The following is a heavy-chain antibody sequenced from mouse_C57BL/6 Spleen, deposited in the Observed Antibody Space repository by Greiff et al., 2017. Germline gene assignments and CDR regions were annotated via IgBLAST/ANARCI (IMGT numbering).Heavy chain of an antibody. V-gene: IGHV1-55*01. CDR1: GYTFTSYW. Sequence: QVQLQQPGAELVKPGASVKMSCKASGYTFTSYWITWVKQRPGQGLEWIGDIYPGSGSTNYNEKFKSKATLTVDTSSSTAYMQLSSLTSEDSAVYYCARYYGSREDYYAMDDWGQGTPVTVSS. CDR3: ARYYGSREDYYAMDD. J-gene: IGHJ4*01. D-gene: IGHD1-1*01. CDR2: IYPGSGST.